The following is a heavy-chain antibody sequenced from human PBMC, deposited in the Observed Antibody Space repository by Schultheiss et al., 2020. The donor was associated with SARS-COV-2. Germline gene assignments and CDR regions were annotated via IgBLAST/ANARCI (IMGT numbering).Heavy chain of an antibody. D-gene: IGHD6-19*01. J-gene: IGHJ1*01. CDR1: GFTVSSNY. V-gene: IGHV3-53*01. CDR2: IYSGGST. Sequence: GGSLRLSCAASGFTVSSNYMSWVRQAPGKGLEWVSVIYSGGSTYYADSVKGRFTISRDNSKNTLYLQMNSLRAEDTAVYYCAKDGRIAVAGPPTYFQHWGQGTLVTSSS. CDR3: AKDGRIAVAGPPTYFQH.